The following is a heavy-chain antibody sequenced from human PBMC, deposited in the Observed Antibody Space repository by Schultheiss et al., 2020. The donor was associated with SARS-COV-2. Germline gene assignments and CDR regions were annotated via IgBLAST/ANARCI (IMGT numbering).Heavy chain of an antibody. J-gene: IGHJ6*02. CDR1: GGSISSGDYY. D-gene: IGHD2-15*01. CDR2: IHYSGNT. Sequence: SETLSLTCTVSGGSISSGDYYWSWIRQPPGKGLEWIGSIHYSGNTHYNASLKSRVTISVDTSKNQFSLKLSSVTAADTAVYYCARGYCSGGSCYARSFYYYGMDVWGQGTTVTVSS. CDR3: ARGYCSGGSCYARSFYYYGMDV. V-gene: IGHV4-39*07.